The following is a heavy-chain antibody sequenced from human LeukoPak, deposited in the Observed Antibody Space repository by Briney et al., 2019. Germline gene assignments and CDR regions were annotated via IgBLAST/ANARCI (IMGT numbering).Heavy chain of an antibody. Sequence: HPGGSLRLSCAASGFTFSHYWMHWVRQAPGKGLVRVSRIYNDGSSTSYADSVKGRFTISRDNAKSTLYLQMNSLRAEDTAVYYCARVRGGSGRSYAADAFDIWGQGTMVTVSS. J-gene: IGHJ3*02. V-gene: IGHV3-74*01. D-gene: IGHD1-26*01. CDR3: ARVRGGSGRSYAADAFDI. CDR1: GFTFSHYW. CDR2: IYNDGSST.